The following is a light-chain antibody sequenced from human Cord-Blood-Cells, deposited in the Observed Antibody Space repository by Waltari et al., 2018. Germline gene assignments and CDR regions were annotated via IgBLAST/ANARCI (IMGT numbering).Light chain of an antibody. CDR3: QQYGSSPWT. Sequence: IVLTQSPGTLSLSPGERATLSCRASQSVSSRYLTRDQQKPGQAPRLLIHGAPSRATGIPDRFSGSGSGTDFTLTISRLEPEDFAVDYCQQYGSSPWTFGQGTKVEI. CDR1: QSVSSRY. V-gene: IGKV3-20*01. J-gene: IGKJ1*01. CDR2: GAP.